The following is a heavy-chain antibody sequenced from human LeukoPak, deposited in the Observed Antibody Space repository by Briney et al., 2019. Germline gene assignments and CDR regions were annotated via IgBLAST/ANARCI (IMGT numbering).Heavy chain of an antibody. V-gene: IGHV3-21*01. CDR3: ARVYGAAAKIYYYSYMDV. Sequence: GGSLRLSCAASGFTFSNYRMNWVRQAPGKGLEWVSSISSSSSYIYYADSVKGRFTISRDNARNSLYLQMNSLRAEDTAVYYCARVYGAAAKIYYYSYMDVWGKGTTVTVSS. CDR2: ISSSSSYI. J-gene: IGHJ6*03. D-gene: IGHD6-13*01. CDR1: GFTFSNYR.